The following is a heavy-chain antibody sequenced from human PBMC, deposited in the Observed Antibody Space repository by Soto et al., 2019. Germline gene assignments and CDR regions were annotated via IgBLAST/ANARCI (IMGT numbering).Heavy chain of an antibody. CDR3: ARDKEVRLGESYCFDY. CDR2: ISYDGGNK. D-gene: IGHD3-16*01. Sequence: QVQLVESGGGVVQPGRSLRLSCAASGFIFSSYAIHWVRQAPGKGLEWVAVISYDGGNKYYADSVKGRFSISRDNSKNTLYLQLSGLRAEDTAVYYCARDKEVRLGESYCFDYWGQGTLVTVSS. CDR1: GFIFSSYA. V-gene: IGHV3-30*04. J-gene: IGHJ4*02.